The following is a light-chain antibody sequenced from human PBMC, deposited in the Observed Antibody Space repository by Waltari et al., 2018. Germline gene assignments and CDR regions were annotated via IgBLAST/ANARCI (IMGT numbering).Light chain of an antibody. CDR2: DDN. CDR1: NANIGSGYD. J-gene: IGLJ3*02. CDR3: QAYDSGLSARV. V-gene: IGLV1-40*01. Sequence: QSVLTQPPSVSGAPGQTVTISCTGGNANIGSGYDVHWYQCLPGIAPKLLIYDDNHRPSWVPDRFSGSKSCTSASLAITGLQAEDEADYYCQAYDSGLSARVFGGGTKLTVL.